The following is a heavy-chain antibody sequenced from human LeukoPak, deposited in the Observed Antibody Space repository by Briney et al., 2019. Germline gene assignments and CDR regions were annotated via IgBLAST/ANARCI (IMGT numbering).Heavy chain of an antibody. V-gene: IGHV3-23*01. CDR2: ISGRGGST. D-gene: IGHD1-14*01. CDR3: ATETNGRHYDY. CDR1: GFNFRSYG. Sequence: GGSLILSWAAFGFNFRSYGLGWAHPAPGQGLDWVSAISGRGGSTYYADALNGRFTISRDNANNFLYLQMNSLRAEDTAVYYCATETNGRHYDYWGQGTLLTVAS. J-gene: IGHJ4*02.